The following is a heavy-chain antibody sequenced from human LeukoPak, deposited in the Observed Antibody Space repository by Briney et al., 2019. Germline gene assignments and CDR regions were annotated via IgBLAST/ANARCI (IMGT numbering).Heavy chain of an antibody. CDR1: GFTFTDHY. Sequence: PGGSLRLSCAASGFTFTDHYMDWVRQAPGKGLEWVGRARNKANSYTTECAASLKGRFVISRDNSKNSLYLQMNSLKTEDTAVYYCTRDLSAFDYDTNGYWGQGTLVTVSS. V-gene: IGHV3-72*01. J-gene: IGHJ4*02. CDR3: TRDLSAFDYDTNGY. CDR2: ARNKANSYTT. D-gene: IGHD4/OR15-4a*01.